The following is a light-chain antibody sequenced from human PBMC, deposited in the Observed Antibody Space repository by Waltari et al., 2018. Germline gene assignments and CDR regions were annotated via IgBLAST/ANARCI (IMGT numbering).Light chain of an antibody. Sequence: VILTQSPATLSLSPGERATLSCRASQSVSSYLAWYQQKPGQAPRLLIHSASSRATGIPDRFSCSGSGTEVTLTISSLEPEDVGVYHCYQHSRGYSFGQGTKVEIK. J-gene: IGKJ2*03. CDR1: QSVSSY. CDR2: SAS. V-gene: IGKV3-11*01. CDR3: YQHSRGYS.